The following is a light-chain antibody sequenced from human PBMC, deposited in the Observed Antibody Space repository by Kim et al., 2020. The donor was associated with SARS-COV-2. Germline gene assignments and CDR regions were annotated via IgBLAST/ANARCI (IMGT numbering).Light chain of an antibody. CDR3: QQYKSYRT. Sequence: SASVGDRVTITGRASQSISSRLAWYQQKPGKAPKLLIYDASSLQSGVPSRFAGSGSGTEFTLTSSSLQPDDFATYYCQQYKSYRTFGQGTKVDIK. CDR1: QSISSR. CDR2: DAS. V-gene: IGKV1-5*01. J-gene: IGKJ1*01.